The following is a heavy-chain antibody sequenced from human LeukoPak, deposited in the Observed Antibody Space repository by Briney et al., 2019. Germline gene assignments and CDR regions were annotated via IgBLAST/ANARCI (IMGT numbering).Heavy chain of an antibody. CDR3: AREGATTAFDY. CDR2: IYSGGGA. D-gene: IGHD1-26*01. CDR1: GFTFSSYW. Sequence: GGSLRLSCAASGFTFSSYWMSWVRQAPGKGLEWVSVIYSGGGAYYADSVKGRFTISRDNSKNTLYLQMNSLRVEDTAVYYCAREGATTAFDYWGQGTLVTVSS. J-gene: IGHJ4*02. V-gene: IGHV3-53*01.